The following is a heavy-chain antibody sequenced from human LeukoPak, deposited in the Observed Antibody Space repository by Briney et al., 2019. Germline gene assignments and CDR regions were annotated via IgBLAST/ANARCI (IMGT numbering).Heavy chain of an antibody. CDR3: ARVVPAAMGYYYYGMDV. Sequence: GGSLRLSCAASGFTLSSYSMNWVRQAPGKGLEWVSSISSSSSYIYYADSVKGRFTISRGNAKNSLYLQMNSLRAEDTAVYYCARVVPAAMGYYYYGMDVWGQGTTVTVSS. CDR1: GFTLSSYS. D-gene: IGHD2-2*01. V-gene: IGHV3-21*01. J-gene: IGHJ6*02. CDR2: ISSSSSYI.